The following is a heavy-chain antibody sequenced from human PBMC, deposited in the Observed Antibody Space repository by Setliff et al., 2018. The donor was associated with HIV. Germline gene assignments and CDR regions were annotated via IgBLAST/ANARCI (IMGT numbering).Heavy chain of an antibody. Sequence: SETLSLTCTVSGGSISRYYWSWIRQSPGKGLEWIGYVYFTGHTNFNPSLKSRVTMSIDTPQNQFSLTLTSVSAADTAVYYCARSPEWGAGGIDYWGQGTLVTVSS. V-gene: IGHV4-59*01. D-gene: IGHD1-26*01. J-gene: IGHJ4*02. CDR1: GGSISRYY. CDR3: ARSPEWGAGGIDY. CDR2: VYFTGHT.